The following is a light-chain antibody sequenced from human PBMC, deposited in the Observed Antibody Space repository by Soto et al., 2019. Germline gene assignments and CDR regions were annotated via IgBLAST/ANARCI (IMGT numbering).Light chain of an antibody. CDR3: QQANSFPFT. V-gene: IGKV1-12*01. CDR2: AAS. CDR1: QGISTW. Sequence: DIQMTQSPSSVSASVGDRVTITCRASQGISTWVAWYQQKPGKAPKLLIYAASSLHSGIPSRFSGSGSVTDFTLTISSLQPEDFANYYCQQANSFPFTFGPGTKVDI. J-gene: IGKJ3*01.